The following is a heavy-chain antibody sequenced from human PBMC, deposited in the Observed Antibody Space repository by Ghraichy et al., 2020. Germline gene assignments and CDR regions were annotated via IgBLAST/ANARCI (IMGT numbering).Heavy chain of an antibody. D-gene: IGHD6-25*01. Sequence: GGSLRLSCAASGFSLSEHSMNWVRQAPGKGLEWVSYRSNSGTIFYADSVKGRFTISRDNAKNSLFLQMSSLRAEDTAVYYCARGPPGQPLRRTYNWFDAWGQGTLVTVSS. CDR3: ARGPPGQPLRRTYNWFDA. CDR2: RSNSGTI. J-gene: IGHJ5*02. V-gene: IGHV3-69-1*01. CDR1: GFSLSEHS.